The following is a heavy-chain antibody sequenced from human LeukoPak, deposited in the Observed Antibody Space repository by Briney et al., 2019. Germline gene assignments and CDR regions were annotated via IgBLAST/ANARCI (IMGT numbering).Heavy chain of an antibody. V-gene: IGHV3-23*01. CDR2: ISFNGGYT. CDR1: GFSFSDYA. J-gene: IGHJ4*02. D-gene: IGHD1-1*01. CDR3: AESTMRTGAPKRNSES. Sequence: PGGSLRLSCAASGFSFSDYAMNWVRQAPGKGLEWVSGISFNGGYTYYADSVKGHFTISRDNSKNTLYLQMNSLRADDTSVYYYAESTMRTGAPKRNSESCGQGGLVTVSS.